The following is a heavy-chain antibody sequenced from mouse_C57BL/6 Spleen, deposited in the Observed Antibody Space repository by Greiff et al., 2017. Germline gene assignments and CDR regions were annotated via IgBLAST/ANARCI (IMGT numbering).Heavy chain of an antibody. D-gene: IGHD2-4*01. Sequence: DVMLVESGGDLVKPGGSLKLSCAASGFTFSSYGMSWVRQTPDKRLEWVATISSGGSYTYYPDSVKGRFTISRDNAKNTLYLQMSSRKSEDTAMYYCARQEVYDYDKKGGYFDYWGQGTTLTVSS. J-gene: IGHJ2*01. CDR3: ARQEVYDYDKKGGYFDY. CDR1: GFTFSSYG. CDR2: ISSGGSYT. V-gene: IGHV5-6*02.